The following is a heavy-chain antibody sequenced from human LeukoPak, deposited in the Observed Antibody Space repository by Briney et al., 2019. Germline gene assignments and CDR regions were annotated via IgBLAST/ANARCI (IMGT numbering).Heavy chain of an antibody. Sequence: SQTLSLTCAISGVSVSSNSAACDWIRPSPSRGLEWVGRTYYRAQWYNDYAIFVKTRITIHPDTCKTRFSLQLNPVTPEDTAVYYCARGLYYYGSGSYSPDACDIWGQGTMVTVSS. D-gene: IGHD3-10*01. J-gene: IGHJ3*02. CDR2: TYYRAQWYN. CDR1: GVSVSSNSAA. V-gene: IGHV6-1*01. CDR3: ARGLYYYGSGSYSPDACDI.